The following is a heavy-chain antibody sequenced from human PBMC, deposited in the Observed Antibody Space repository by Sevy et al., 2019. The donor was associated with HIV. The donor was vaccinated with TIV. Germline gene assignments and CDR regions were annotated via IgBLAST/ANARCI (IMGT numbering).Heavy chain of an antibody. J-gene: IGHJ4*02. Sequence: SETLSLTCTVSGGSISSSNYYWDWIRQPPGKGLEWIGTIYYSGGAYYNSSLKSRVTIFIDTSNNQFSLRLSSVTAADTAVYYCARRDYYGYSDSWGQGTLVTVSS. D-gene: IGHD3-3*01. CDR3: ARRDYYGYSDS. V-gene: IGHV4-39*01. CDR2: IYYSGGA. CDR1: GGSISSSNYY.